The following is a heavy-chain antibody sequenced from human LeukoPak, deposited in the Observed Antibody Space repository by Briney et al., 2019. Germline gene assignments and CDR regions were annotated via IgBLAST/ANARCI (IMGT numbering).Heavy chain of an antibody. CDR3: ARLTGYSSESWFDP. CDR2: IYYSGST. J-gene: IGHJ5*02. CDR1: GGSISSYY. Sequence: SETLSLTCTVSGGSISSYYWSWIRQPPGKGLEWIGYIYYSGSTNCNPSLKSRVTISVDTSKNQFSLKLRSVTAADTAVYYCARLTGYSSESWFDPWGQGTLVTVSS. D-gene: IGHD3-9*01. V-gene: IGHV4-59*01.